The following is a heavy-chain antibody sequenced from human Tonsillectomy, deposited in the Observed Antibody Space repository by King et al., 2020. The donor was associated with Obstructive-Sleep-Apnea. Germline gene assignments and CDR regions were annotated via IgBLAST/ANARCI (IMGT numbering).Heavy chain of an antibody. Sequence: QLQESGPGLVKPSETLSLTCTVSGGSISSYYWSWIRQPPGKGLEWIGYIYYSGSTNYNPSLKSRVTISVDTSKNQFSLKLSSVTAADTAVYYCARGARGSYYDPVGYWGQGTLVTVSS. D-gene: IGHD1-26*01. CDR2: IYYSGST. J-gene: IGHJ4*02. V-gene: IGHV4-59*01. CDR1: GGSISSYY. CDR3: ARGARGSYYDPVGY.